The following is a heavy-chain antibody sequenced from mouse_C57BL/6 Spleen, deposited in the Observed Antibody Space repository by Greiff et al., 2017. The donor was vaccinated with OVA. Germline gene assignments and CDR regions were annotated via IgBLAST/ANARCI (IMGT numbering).Heavy chain of an antibody. J-gene: IGHJ4*01. CDR2: IDPNSGGT. CDR1: GYTFTSYW. V-gene: IGHV1-72*01. Sequence: VQLQQPGAELVKPGASVKLSCKASGYTFTSYWMHWVKQRPGRGLEWIGRIDPNSGGTKYNEKFKSKATLTVDKPSSTAYMQLSSLTSEDSAVYYCASPHYYGSSYLYYYAMDYWGQGTSVTVSS. CDR3: ASPHYYGSSYLYYYAMDY. D-gene: IGHD1-1*01.